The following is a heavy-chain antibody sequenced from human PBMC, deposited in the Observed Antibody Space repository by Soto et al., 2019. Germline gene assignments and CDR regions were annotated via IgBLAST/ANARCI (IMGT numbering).Heavy chain of an antibody. J-gene: IGHJ6*02. V-gene: IGHV3-33*01. CDR2: VWSDGNKQ. CDR1: GFTFSTHA. CDR3: ASGPPRGWYRNIYYYYGLDA. D-gene: IGHD6-19*01. Sequence: QVQLVETGGGVVQPGRSLRLSCVASGFTFSTHAMHWVRQAPGEGLEWVAVVWSDGNKQYYADSVMGRFTISRDNSRNTLYLQMNSLRAEDTALYFCASGPPRGWYRNIYYYYGLDAWGQGTTVTVTS.